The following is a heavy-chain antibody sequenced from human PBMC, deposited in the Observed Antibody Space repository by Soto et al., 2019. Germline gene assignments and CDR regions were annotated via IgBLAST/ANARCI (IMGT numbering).Heavy chain of an antibody. V-gene: IGHV1-3*01. CDR1: GYTFTSYA. D-gene: IGHD3-22*01. CDR3: ARERGRQTYYYDSSGYSEDAFDI. CDR2: INAGNGNT. Sequence: ASVKVSCKASGYTFTSYAMHWVRQAPGQRLEWMGWINAGNGNTKYSQKFQGRVTITRDTSASTAYMELSSLRSEDTAVYYCARERGRQTYYYDSSGYSEDAFDIWGQGTMVTVSS. J-gene: IGHJ3*02.